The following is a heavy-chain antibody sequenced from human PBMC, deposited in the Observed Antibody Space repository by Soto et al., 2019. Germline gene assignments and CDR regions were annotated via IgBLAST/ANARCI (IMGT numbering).Heavy chain of an antibody. D-gene: IGHD6-6*01. CDR2: ISSNGVGK. CDR1: GFTPSGYA. CDR3: ARLARPDFYYMDV. V-gene: IGHV3-64*01. J-gene: IGHJ6*03. Sequence: EVQLAESGGGLAQPGGSLRLSCAASGFTPSGYAMDWVRQAPGKGREHVSGISSNGVGKYYANSVQGRFTISRDNSKNPVYLQMGSLRPEDMAVYYCARLARPDFYYMDVWGKGPTVTVSS.